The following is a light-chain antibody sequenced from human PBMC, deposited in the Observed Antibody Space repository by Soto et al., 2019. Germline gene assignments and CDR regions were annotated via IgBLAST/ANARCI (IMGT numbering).Light chain of an antibody. V-gene: IGKV2-30*02. Sequence: DIVMTQSPLSLPFTPLDPSSISCRSSQSLVHRDGNTYLSWFRQRPGQSPRRLIYKVSNREAGVPDRFSGSGSGTDFTLKISRVEAEDVGLYYCMQGSHWPPITFGQGTRLEIK. J-gene: IGKJ5*01. CDR1: QSLVHRDGNTY. CDR2: KVS. CDR3: MQGSHWPPIT.